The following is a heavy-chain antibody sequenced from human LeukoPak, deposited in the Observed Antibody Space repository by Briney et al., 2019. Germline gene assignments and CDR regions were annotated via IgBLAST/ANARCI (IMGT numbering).Heavy chain of an antibody. CDR1: GFTFRSYG. Sequence: GRSLRLSCAASGFTFRSYGMHWVRQAPGKGLEWVVVISYDGSNKYYADSVKGRFTISRDNSKNTLYLQMNSLRAEDTAVYYCAKELGPHDALDIWGQGTMVTVSS. CDR2: ISYDGSNK. D-gene: IGHD7-27*01. CDR3: AKELGPHDALDI. J-gene: IGHJ3*02. V-gene: IGHV3-30*18.